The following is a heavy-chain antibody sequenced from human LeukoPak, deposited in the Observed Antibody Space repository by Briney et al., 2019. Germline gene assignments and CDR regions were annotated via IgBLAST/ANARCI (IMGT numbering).Heavy chain of an antibody. CDR1: GGSISSYS. Sequence: SETLSLTCTVSGGSISSYSRSWIRQPPGKGLEWIAYIYYSGSTNYNPSLKSRVTISVDTSKNQFSLKLSSVTAADTAVYYCARGVASGYASDYYFDYWGQGTLLTVSS. J-gene: IGHJ4*02. D-gene: IGHD5-12*01. CDR2: IYYSGST. CDR3: ARGVASGYASDYYFDY. V-gene: IGHV4-59*01.